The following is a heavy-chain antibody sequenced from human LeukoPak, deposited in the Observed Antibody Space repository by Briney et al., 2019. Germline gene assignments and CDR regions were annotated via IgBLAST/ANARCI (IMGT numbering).Heavy chain of an antibody. V-gene: IGHV4-4*07. CDR1: GDSINSFY. J-gene: IGHJ4*02. D-gene: IGHD2-2*01. CDR3: ARDVVAAVGSFDY. CDR2: IYTSGST. Sequence: PSETLSLTCTVSGDSINSFYWSWIRQPAGKGPEWIGRIYTSGSTNYSPSLKSRVTMSVDTSKNQFSLKLSSVTAADTAVYYCARDVVAAVGSFDYWGQGTQVTVSS.